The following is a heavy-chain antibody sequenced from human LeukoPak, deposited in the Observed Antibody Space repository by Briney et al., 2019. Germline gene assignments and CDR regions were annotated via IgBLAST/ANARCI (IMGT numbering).Heavy chain of an antibody. V-gene: IGHV3-53*01. Sequence: GGSLRLSCVASGFTVSNSYLNWVRQAPGKGLEWVSIIYSGGSTSYTDSVKGRFTISRDIAKNTLYLQMNSLRAEDTGVYYCAKDHYWSIDYWGRGTLVTVSS. CDR2: IYSGGST. CDR1: GFTVSNSY. J-gene: IGHJ4*02. CDR3: AKDHYWSIDY. D-gene: IGHD3-3*01.